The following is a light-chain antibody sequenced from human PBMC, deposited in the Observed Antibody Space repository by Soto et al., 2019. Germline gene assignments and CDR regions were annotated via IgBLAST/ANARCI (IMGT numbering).Light chain of an antibody. J-gene: IGLJ1*01. CDR2: EDT. Sequence: HSVLTQPASVSGSPGQSLTISCTGSTTDVVPYDLVSWYQCRPCESPKLIIYEDTKRRSGASNPFSGSRSGNTASLTISGLQAEDEGDYFCCLYPFSGSPFYVFGSRTKV. CDR3: CLYPFSGSPFYV. V-gene: IGLV2-23*01. CDR1: TTDVVPYDL.